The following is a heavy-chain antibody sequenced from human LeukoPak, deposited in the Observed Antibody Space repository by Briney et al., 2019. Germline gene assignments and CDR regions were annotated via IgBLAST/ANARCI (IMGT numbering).Heavy chain of an antibody. V-gene: IGHV4-59*08. CDR1: GGSISSYY. CDR2: IYCSGST. J-gene: IGHJ6*02. Sequence: SETLSLTCTVSGGSISSYYWSWIRQPPGKGLEWIGYIYCSGSTNYNPSLKSRVTISVDTSKNQFSLKLSSVTAADTAVYYCARQNDYSNLDVWGQGTTVTVSS. CDR3: ARQNDYSNLDV. D-gene: IGHD4-11*01.